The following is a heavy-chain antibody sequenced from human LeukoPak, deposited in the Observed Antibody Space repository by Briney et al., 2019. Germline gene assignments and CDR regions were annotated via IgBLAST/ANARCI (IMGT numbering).Heavy chain of an antibody. CDR2: ISGSGDST. CDR3: AKVNRITMVREAQPPFDY. J-gene: IGHJ4*02. Sequence: GGSLRLSCAASGFTFSSYAMSWVRQAPGKGLEWVSGISGSGDSTYYADSVKGRFTISRDNSKNTLYLQMNSLRADDTAVYYCAKVNRITMVREAQPPFDYWGQGTLVTVSS. D-gene: IGHD3-10*01. CDR1: GFTFSSYA. V-gene: IGHV3-23*01.